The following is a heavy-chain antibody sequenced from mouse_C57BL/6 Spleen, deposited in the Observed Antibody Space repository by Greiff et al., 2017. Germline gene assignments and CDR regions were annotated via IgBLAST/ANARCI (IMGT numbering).Heavy chain of an antibody. CDR1: GYTFTSYW. J-gene: IGHJ1*03. CDR3: SSSKLDWYFEV. D-gene: IGHD4-1*01. Sequence: QVQLQQPGAELVMPGASVKLSCKASGYTFTSYWMHWVKQRPGQGLEWIGEIDPSDSYTNYNQKFKGKSTLTVDKSSSTAYMQLSILTSEDSAVSYCSSSKLDWYFEVWGTGTTVTVAS. CDR2: IDPSDSYT. V-gene: IGHV1-69*01.